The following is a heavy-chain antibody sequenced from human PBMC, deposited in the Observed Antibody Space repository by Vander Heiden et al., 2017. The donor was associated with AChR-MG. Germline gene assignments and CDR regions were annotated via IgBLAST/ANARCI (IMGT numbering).Heavy chain of an antibody. D-gene: IGHD6-13*01. CDR2: IIPIFGTA. V-gene: IGHV1-69*06. J-gene: IGHJ3*02. Sequence: QVQLVQSGAEVKKPGSSVQVSCKASGGTFSSYAISWVRQAPGQGLEWMGGIIPIFGTANYAQKVQGRVTITADKSTSTAYMEMRRMRSEDTAVYYFARGGPQQLRAFDIWGQVTMVTVSS. CDR3: ARGGPQQLRAFDI. CDR1: GGTFSSYA.